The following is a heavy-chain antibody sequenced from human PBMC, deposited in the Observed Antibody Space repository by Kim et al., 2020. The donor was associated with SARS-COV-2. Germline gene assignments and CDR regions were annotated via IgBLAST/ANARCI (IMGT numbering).Heavy chain of an antibody. CDR3: AREEVAVAGTPPQYYYYGMDV. Sequence: ASVKVSCKASGYTFTGYYMHWVRQAPGQGLEWMGWINPNSGGTNYAQKFQGRVTMTRDTSISTAYMELSRLRSDDTAVYYCAREEVAVAGTPPQYYYYGMDVGGQGTTVTVSS. CDR2: INPNSGGT. D-gene: IGHD6-19*01. CDR1: GYTFTGYY. V-gene: IGHV1-2*02. J-gene: IGHJ6*02.